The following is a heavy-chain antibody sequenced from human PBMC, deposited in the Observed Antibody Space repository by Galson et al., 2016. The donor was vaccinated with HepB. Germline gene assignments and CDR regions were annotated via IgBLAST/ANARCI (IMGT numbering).Heavy chain of an antibody. Sequence: WAWIRQPPGKGLEWIGTIYYTGSTYYKPSLKSRVTISVDTSKNQFSLKLRSVTAADTAVYFCARRAVSNRAPEFDSWGQGTLVTVSS. CDR3: ARRAVSNRAPEFDS. J-gene: IGHJ4*02. CDR2: IYYTGST. D-gene: IGHD1-14*01. V-gene: IGHV4-39*01.